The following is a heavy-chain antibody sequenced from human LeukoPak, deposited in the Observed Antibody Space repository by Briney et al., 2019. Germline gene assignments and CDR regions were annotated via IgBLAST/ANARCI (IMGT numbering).Heavy chain of an antibody. D-gene: IGHD2-15*01. CDR2: ISGSGGST. J-gene: IGHJ4*02. V-gene: IGHV3-23*01. CDR1: GFTFSSYA. Sequence: GGSVRLSCAASGFTFSSYAMSWVRQAPGKGLEWVSAISGSGGSTYYAGSVKGRFTISRDNSKNTLYLQMNSLRAEDTAVYYCATSPGYCSGGSCYLVYYFDYWGQGTLVTVSS. CDR3: ATSPGYCSGGSCYLVYYFDY.